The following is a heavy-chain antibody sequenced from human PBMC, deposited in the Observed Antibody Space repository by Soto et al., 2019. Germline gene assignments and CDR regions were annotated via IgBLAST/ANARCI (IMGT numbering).Heavy chain of an antibody. D-gene: IGHD4-17*01. CDR2: MNPNSGNT. Sequence: QVQLVQSGAEVKKPGASVKVSCKASGYTFTSYDINWVRQATGQGLEYLGWMNPNSGNTGYVQKFQGRVTMTRDTSISTAYMELSSLRSEDSAVYFCARGIKYGAYSRWVDPWGQGTLGTVSS. CDR3: ARGIKYGAYSRWVDP. J-gene: IGHJ5*02. V-gene: IGHV1-8*01. CDR1: GYTFTSYD.